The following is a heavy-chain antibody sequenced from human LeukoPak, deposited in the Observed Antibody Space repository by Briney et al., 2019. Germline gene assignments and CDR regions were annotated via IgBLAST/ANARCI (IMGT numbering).Heavy chain of an antibody. CDR2: IIPILGIA. V-gene: IGHV1-69*04. D-gene: IGHD3-9*01. Sequence: ASVKVSCKASGGTFSSYAISWVRQAPGQGLEWMGRIIPILGIANYAQKFQGRVTITTDESTSTAYMELSSLRSEDTAVYYCARDHAAHYDILTGYYNWFDPWGQGTLVTVSS. J-gene: IGHJ5*02. CDR1: GGTFSSYA. CDR3: ARDHAAHYDILTGYYNWFDP.